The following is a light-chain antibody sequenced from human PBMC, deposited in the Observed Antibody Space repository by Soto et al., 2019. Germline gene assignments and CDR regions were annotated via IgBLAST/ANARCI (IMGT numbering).Light chain of an antibody. CDR3: QTWDTGIRV. V-gene: IGLV4-69*01. Sequence: QSVLTQSPSASASLGASVKLTCTLSSGHSNYVIAWHQQQPETGPRYLMKLNSDGSHSKVDGIPDRFSGSSSGAERYLTISSLQSEDEADYYCQTWDTGIRVFGGGTKLTVL. CDR2: LNSDGSH. J-gene: IGLJ2*01. CDR1: SGHSNYV.